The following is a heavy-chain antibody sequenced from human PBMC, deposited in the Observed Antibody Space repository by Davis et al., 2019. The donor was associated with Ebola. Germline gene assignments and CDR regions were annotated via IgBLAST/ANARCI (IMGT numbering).Heavy chain of an antibody. CDR3: TTPSSGSSSQLDY. CDR2: ISVGSDKS. V-gene: IGHV3-21*03. J-gene: IGHJ4*02. Sequence: PGGSLRLSCAASGFIINGYGLNWVRQAPGKGLEWVSFISVGSDKSYYADSVQGRFTISRDNAKNSLYLQMNSLKTEDTAVYYCTTPSSGSSSQLDYWGQGTLVTVSS. D-gene: IGHD1-26*01. CDR1: GFIINGYG.